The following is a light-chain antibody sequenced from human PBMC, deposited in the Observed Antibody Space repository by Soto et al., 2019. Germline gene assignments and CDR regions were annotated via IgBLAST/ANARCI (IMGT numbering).Light chain of an antibody. CDR2: GAS. CDR1: QSVTSNF. CDR3: QQYGRSPLLYT. J-gene: IGKJ2*01. Sequence: ENALTQSPGTLSLPPGERATLSCRASQSVTSNFLAWYQHKPGQAPRLLSYGASTRAAGVPDRFSGSGSGTDFTLTITRLEPEDFAVYYCQQYGRSPLLYTFGQGTKLVVK. V-gene: IGKV3-20*01.